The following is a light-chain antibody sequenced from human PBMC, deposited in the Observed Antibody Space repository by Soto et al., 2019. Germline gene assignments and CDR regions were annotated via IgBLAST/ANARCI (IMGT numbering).Light chain of an antibody. CDR3: QQYNRYSWT. CDR1: QSISSW. CDR2: DAS. Sequence: DIQMTQSPSTLSASVGDRVTITCRASQSISSWLAWYQQIPGKAPKLLIYDASSLESGVPSRFSGSGSGTEFTLTISSLQPDDFATYYCQQYNRYSWTFGQGTKVDIK. J-gene: IGKJ1*01. V-gene: IGKV1-5*01.